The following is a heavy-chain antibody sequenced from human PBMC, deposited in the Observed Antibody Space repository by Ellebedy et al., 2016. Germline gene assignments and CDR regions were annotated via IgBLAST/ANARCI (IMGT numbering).Heavy chain of an antibody. CDR2: ISSSGSLK. J-gene: IGHJ4*02. CDR1: GFTFSSYS. CDR3: TREAGGSFVDS. Sequence: GESLKISXAVSGFTFSSYSFNWIRQAPGKGLEWVSHISSSGSLKFYADSLRDRFTISRDNAKNLLHPQMNSLTAEDTAVYFCTREAGGSFVDSWGQGVLVTVSS. D-gene: IGHD1-26*01. V-gene: IGHV3-48*04.